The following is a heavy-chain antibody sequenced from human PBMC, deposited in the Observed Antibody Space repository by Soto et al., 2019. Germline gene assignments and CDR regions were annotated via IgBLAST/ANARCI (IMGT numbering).Heavy chain of an antibody. Sequence: SETLSLTCTVSGGSISSYYWSWVRQAPGKGLEWIGSIYYSGSTYYNPSLKSRVTISVDTSKNQFSLKLSSVTAADTAVYYCARPADYYYYGMDVWGQGTTVTVSS. CDR3: ARPADYYYYGMDV. D-gene: IGHD2-2*01. V-gene: IGHV4-39*01. CDR1: GGSISSYY. J-gene: IGHJ6*02. CDR2: IYYSGST.